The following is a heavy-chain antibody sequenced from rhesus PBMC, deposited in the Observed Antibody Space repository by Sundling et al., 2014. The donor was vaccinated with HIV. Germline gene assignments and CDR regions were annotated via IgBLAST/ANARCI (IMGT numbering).Heavy chain of an antibody. D-gene: IGHD3-34*01. Sequence: QLQLQESGPGLVKPSETLSLTCAVSGYSITSGYYWDWTRQPPGKGLEWIGEINGSSGSTDYNPSLKSRVTISTDTSKNQFSLKLSSVTAADTAVYYCARRLLGSFDYWGQGVLVTVSS. CDR3: ARRLLGSFDY. V-gene: IGHV4-99*01. CDR2: INGSSGST. J-gene: IGHJ4*01. CDR1: GYSITSGYY.